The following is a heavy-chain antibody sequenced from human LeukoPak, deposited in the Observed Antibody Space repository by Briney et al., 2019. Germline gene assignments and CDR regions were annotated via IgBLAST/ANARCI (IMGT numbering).Heavy chain of an antibody. J-gene: IGHJ4*02. CDR3: ARSSLVTAIGY. Sequence: SETLSLTCSVSGGSINSYYWTWIRQPPGMGLEWIGYIYYSGSTNYNPSLKSRVTISVDTSKNQFSLKLSSVTAADTAVYYCARSSLVTAIGYWGQGTLVTVSS. CDR2: IYYSGST. V-gene: IGHV4-59*01. D-gene: IGHD2-21*02. CDR1: GGSINSYY.